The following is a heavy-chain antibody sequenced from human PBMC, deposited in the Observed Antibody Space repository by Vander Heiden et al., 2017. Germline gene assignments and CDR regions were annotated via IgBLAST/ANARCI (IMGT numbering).Heavy chain of an antibody. CDR2: IRSKANNYAT. CDR1: GFTFSAAA. V-gene: IGHV3-73*02. D-gene: IGHD3-22*01. J-gene: IGHJ4*02. CDR3: TRHVRGYDSSGYIGDY. Sequence: EVQLVESGGGLVQPGGSMKLSCSASGFTFSAAAMHGVRQASGKGLEWVGRIRSKANNYATAYAASVKGRFTISRDDSKNTAYLQMNSLKTEDTAVYYCTRHVRGYDSSGYIGDYWGQGTLVTVSS.